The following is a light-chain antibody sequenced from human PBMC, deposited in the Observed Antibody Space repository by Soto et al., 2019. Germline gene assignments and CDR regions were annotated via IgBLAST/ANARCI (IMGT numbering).Light chain of an antibody. CDR3: QQRCNWPPVT. CDR2: DAS. V-gene: IGKV3-11*01. CDR1: QSVGYH. J-gene: IGKJ4*01. Sequence: EIVLTQSPATLSLSPGERATLSCRASQSVGYHLAWYQQKPGQAPRLLIYDASNRATGISARFSGSGSGTDFTLAISSLEPEDFAVYYCQQRCNWPPVTFGGGTKVEIK.